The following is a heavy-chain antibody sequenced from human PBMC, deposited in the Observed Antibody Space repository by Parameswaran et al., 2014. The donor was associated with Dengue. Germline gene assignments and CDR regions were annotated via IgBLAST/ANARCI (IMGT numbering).Heavy chain of an antibody. V-gene: IGHV4-34*01. D-gene: IGHD3-10*01. CDR1: GGVLQWLL. CDR2: INHSGST. J-gene: IGHJ4*02. CDR3: ARGRTMVR. Sequence: SETLSLTCAVYGGVLQWLLLELDPPAPRKGLEWIGEINHSGSTNYNPSLKSRVTISVDTSKNQFSLKLSSVTAADTAVYYCARGRTMVRWGQGTLVTVSS.